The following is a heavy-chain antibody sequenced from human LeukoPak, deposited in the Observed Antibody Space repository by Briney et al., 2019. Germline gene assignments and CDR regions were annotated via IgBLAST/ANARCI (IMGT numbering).Heavy chain of an antibody. CDR1: GYSISSGYY. D-gene: IGHD3-10*01. J-gene: IGHJ6*04. V-gene: IGHV4-38-2*02. Sequence: PSETLSLTCAVSGYSISSGYYWGWIRPPPGKGLEWIGIIYHSGSTYYNPSLKSRVTISVDTSKNPFSLKLSSVTAADTAVYYCARDDVVRGVITYYYGMDVWGKGTTVTVSS. CDR3: ARDDVVRGVITYYYGMDV. CDR2: IYHSGST.